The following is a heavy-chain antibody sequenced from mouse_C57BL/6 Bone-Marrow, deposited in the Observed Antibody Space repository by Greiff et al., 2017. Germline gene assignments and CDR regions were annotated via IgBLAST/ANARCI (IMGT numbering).Heavy chain of an antibody. CDR3: ARFPYYGSSYAMDY. V-gene: IGHV1-69*01. D-gene: IGHD1-1*01. CDR2: IDPSDSYT. Sequence: QVQLQQPGAELVMPGASVKLSCKASGYTFTSYWMHWVKQRPGQGLEWIGEIDPSDSYTNYNQKFKGKSTLTVDKSSSTAYMQLSSLTSEDSAVYYCARFPYYGSSYAMDYWGQGTSVTVSS. CDR1: GYTFTSYW. J-gene: IGHJ4*01.